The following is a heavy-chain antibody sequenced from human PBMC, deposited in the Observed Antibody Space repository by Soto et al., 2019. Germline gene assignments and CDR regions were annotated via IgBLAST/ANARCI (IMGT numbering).Heavy chain of an antibody. CDR1: GFTFSSYA. Sequence: GGSLRLSCAASGFTFSSYAMSWVRQAPGKGLEWVSAISGSGGSTYYADSAKGRFTISRDNSKNTLYLQMNSLRAEDTAVYYCAKTQAVGPWYFDYWGQGTLVTVSS. CDR2: ISGSGGST. CDR3: AKTQAVGPWYFDY. J-gene: IGHJ4*02. V-gene: IGHV3-23*01. D-gene: IGHD6-19*01.